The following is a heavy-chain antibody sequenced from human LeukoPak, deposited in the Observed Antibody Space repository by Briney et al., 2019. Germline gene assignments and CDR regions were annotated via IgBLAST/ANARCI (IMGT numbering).Heavy chain of an antibody. CDR1: GFTFSDYY. CDR3: ARGLSSPRIYDMGNFDY. J-gene: IGHJ4*02. V-gene: IGHV3-11*04. CDR2: ISSSGSTI. Sequence: KAGGSLRLSCAASGFTFSDYYMSWIRQAPGKGLEWVSYISSSGSTIYYADSVKGRFTISRDNAKNSLYLQMNSLRAEDTAVYYCARGLSSPRIYDMGNFDYWGQGTLVTVSS. D-gene: IGHD3-9*01.